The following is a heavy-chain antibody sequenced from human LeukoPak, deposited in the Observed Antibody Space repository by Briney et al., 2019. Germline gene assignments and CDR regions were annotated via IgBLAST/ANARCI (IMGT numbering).Heavy chain of an antibody. D-gene: IGHD5-18*01. CDR1: GFTFSSYG. Sequence: SGGSLRLSCAASGFTFSSYGMSWVRQAPGKGLEWVSAISGSGGSTYYADSVKGRFTISRDNSKNTLYLQMNSLRAEDTAVYYCARGYSYGASGFDYWGQGTLVTVSS. J-gene: IGHJ4*02. V-gene: IGHV3-23*01. CDR3: ARGYSYGASGFDY. CDR2: ISGSGGST.